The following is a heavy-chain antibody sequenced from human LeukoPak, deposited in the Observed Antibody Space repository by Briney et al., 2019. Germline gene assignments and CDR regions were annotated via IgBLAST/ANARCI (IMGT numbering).Heavy chain of an antibody. Sequence: PSETLSLTCTVSGGSISSYYWSWIRQPPGKGLEWIGYIYYSGSTNYNPSLKSRVTIPVDTSKNQFSLKLSSVTAADTAVYYCARVGRIYDILTGYHYYFDYWGQGTLVTVSS. D-gene: IGHD3-9*01. CDR1: GGSISSYY. V-gene: IGHV4-59*01. CDR2: IYYSGST. J-gene: IGHJ4*02. CDR3: ARVGRIYDILTGYHYYFDY.